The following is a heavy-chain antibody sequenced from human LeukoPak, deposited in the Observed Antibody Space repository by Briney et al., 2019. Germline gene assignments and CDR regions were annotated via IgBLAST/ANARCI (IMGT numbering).Heavy chain of an antibody. J-gene: IGHJ6*03. CDR2: IYYSGST. D-gene: IGHD6-13*01. CDR1: GGSISSYY. V-gene: IGHV4-59*12. CDR3: ARDLLNHIAPYYYMDV. Sequence: SETLSLTCTVSGGSISSYYWSWIRQPPGKGLEWIGYIYYSGSTYYNPSLKSRVTISVDTSKNQFSLKLSSVTAADTAVYYCARDLLNHIAPYYYMDVWGKGTTVTVSS.